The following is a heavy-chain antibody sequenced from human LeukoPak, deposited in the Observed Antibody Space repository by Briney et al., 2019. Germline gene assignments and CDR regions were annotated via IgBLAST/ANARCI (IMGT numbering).Heavy chain of an antibody. Sequence: SETLSLTCTVSGGSINNDNYYWGWIRQSPGKGLEWIGNIYYSGNSGNTYYNPSLKSRVTISVDTAKNQFSLNLSSVTAADTALYYCARLRDTGGYYFYYYFDSWGLGTMVCVSS. J-gene: IGHJ4*02. CDR1: GGSINNDNYY. CDR2: IYYSGNSGNT. D-gene: IGHD3-22*01. V-gene: IGHV4-39*01. CDR3: ARLRDTGGYYFYYYFDS.